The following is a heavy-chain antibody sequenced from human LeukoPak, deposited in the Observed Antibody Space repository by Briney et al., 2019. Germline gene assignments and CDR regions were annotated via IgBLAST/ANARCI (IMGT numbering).Heavy chain of an antibody. CDR2: TKNKANSYTT. V-gene: IGHV3-72*01. J-gene: IGHJ4*02. D-gene: IGHD1-26*01. Sequence: GGSLRLSCAASGFTFSDHYMDRVRQAPGKGLEWVGRTKNKANSYTTEYAASVKGRFTISRDDSKNSLYLQMNSLKTEDTAVYYCARGQYSGSYYYFDYWGQGTLVTVSS. CDR3: ARGQYSGSYYYFDY. CDR1: GFTFSDHY.